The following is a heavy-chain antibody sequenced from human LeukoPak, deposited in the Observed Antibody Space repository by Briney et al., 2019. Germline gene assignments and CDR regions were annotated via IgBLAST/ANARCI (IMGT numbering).Heavy chain of an antibody. D-gene: IGHD3-22*01. J-gene: IGHJ4*02. V-gene: IGHV4-39*01. CDR1: GVSISTSIYY. CDR2: IYYTGST. CDR3: ARQTTGGYSRSSGRFDY. Sequence: SETLSLTCTVSGVSISTSIYYWGWICQPPGKGLEWIGSIYYTGSTYYNPSLKKRVTISVDTSKNQLSLKLRSVTAADTAVYYCARQTTGGYSRSSGRFDYWGQGTLVTVSS.